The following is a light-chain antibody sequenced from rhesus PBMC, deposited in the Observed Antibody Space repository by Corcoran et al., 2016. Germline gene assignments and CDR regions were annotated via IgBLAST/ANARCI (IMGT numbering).Light chain of an antibody. Sequence: ETVMMQSPATLSLSPGERATLSCRASQSVGSSLAWYQQKPGQAPRFLIYYASSRATGIPDRFSGSGSGTEFTLTISSLGPEDVGVYYCQKYNDWPPTFGGGTKVEIK. V-gene: IGKV3S9*01. CDR3: QKYNDWPPT. CDR1: QSVGSS. J-gene: IGKJ4*01. CDR2: YAS.